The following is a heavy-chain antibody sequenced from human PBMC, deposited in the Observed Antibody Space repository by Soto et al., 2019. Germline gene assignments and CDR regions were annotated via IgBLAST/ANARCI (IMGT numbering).Heavy chain of an antibody. CDR2: LNPSDGRT. CDR3: ARSNGHIDY. D-gene: IGHD2-8*01. CDR1: CNTLAHTG. Sequence: GAAGKVSSKERCNTLAHTGIHSRLQDHGQGLAWMGILNPSDGRTTYAQKFQGRVTVTRDTSTNTVYMDLSSLRSEDTAVYYCARSNGHIDYWGQGTLVTGSS. J-gene: IGHJ4*02. V-gene: IGHV1-46*03.